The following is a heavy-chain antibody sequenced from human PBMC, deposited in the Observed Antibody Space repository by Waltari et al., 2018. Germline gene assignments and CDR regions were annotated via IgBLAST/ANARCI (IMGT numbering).Heavy chain of an antibody. Sequence: QVQLQESGPGLVKPSETLSLTCSVSGYSISAGYDWAWIRQPLGKGPEWIGSIAHTGNTYYNPSLKSRVTISLDRSENRFSLKLTSLTAADTAIYYCARGPHCTVGHTACYKVGHFMEVWGRGTTVTISS. V-gene: IGHV4-38-2*02. CDR1: GYSISAGYD. CDR2: IAHTGNT. J-gene: IGHJ6*03. CDR3: ARGPHCTVGHTACYKVGHFMEV. D-gene: IGHD2-8*02.